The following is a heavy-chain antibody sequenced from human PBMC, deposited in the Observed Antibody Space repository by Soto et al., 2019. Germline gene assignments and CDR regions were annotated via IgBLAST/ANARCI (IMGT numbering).Heavy chain of an antibody. CDR3: ARVRSSGWYGAFDI. Sequence: GGSLRLSCAASGFTFSSYGMHWVRQAPGKGLEWVAVIWYDGSNKYYADSVKGRFTISRDNSKNTLYLQMNSLRAEDAAVYYCARVRSSGWYGAFDIWGQGTMVTVSS. V-gene: IGHV3-33*01. J-gene: IGHJ3*02. CDR2: IWYDGSNK. D-gene: IGHD6-19*01. CDR1: GFTFSSYG.